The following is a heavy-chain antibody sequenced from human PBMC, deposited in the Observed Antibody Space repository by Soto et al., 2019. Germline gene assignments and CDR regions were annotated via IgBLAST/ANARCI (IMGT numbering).Heavy chain of an antibody. J-gene: IGHJ4*02. CDR3: AKGILGLTVVVPTATEYFDW. D-gene: IGHD2-2*01. V-gene: IGHV3-30*18. Sequence: GGSLRLSCAASGFTFSSYGMHWVRQAPGKGLEWVTFISHDGGEKYYADSVKGRFTISRDNSKNTLYLQMNSLRAEDTAVYYCAKGILGLTVVVPTATEYFDWWGQGTLVTVSS. CDR2: ISHDGGEK. CDR1: GFTFSSYG.